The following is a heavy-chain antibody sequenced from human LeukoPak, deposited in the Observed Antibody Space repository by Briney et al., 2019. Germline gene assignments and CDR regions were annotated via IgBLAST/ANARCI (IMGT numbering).Heavy chain of an antibody. Sequence: GGSLRLSCAASGFTFSSYAMSWVRQAPGKGLEWVSAISGSGGSTYYADSVKGRFTISRDNSKNTLYLQMNSLRAEDTAVYYCARVDGSYWGSDYWGQGTLVTVSS. CDR1: GFTFSSYA. CDR2: ISGSGGST. V-gene: IGHV3-23*01. CDR3: ARVDGSYWGSDY. J-gene: IGHJ4*02. D-gene: IGHD1-26*01.